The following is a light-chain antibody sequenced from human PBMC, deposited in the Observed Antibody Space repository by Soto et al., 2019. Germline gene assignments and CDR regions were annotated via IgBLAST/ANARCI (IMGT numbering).Light chain of an antibody. V-gene: IGKV2-28*01. CDR3: MQALQTPWA. J-gene: IGKJ1*01. Sequence: DLVMTQSPLSLPVTPGEPASISCRSSQSLLHSNGYNYLDWYLQKPGQSPQLLIYLGSNRASGVXAXXSGSGSGTDFTLKISRVEAEDVGVYYCMQALQTPWAFGQGTKVEIK. CDR1: QSLLHSNGYNY. CDR2: LGS.